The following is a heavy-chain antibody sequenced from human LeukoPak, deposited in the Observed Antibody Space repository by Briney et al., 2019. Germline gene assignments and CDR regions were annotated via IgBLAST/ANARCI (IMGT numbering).Heavy chain of an antibody. D-gene: IGHD6-13*01. Sequence: GGSLRLSCAASGFTFSDNAMHWVRQAPGKGLEWVAVISYDGSNKYYADSVKGRFTISRDDSKNTLYLQINSLRTEDTAVYYCARGPNYGSRWHYFDYWGQGTLVTVSS. V-gene: IGHV3-30*04. CDR2: ISYDGSNK. CDR1: GFTFSDNA. J-gene: IGHJ4*02. CDR3: ARGPNYGSRWHYFDY.